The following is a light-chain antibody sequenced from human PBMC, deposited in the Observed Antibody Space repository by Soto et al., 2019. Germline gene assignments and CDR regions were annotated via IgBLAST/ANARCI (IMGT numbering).Light chain of an antibody. V-gene: IGKV3-20*01. Sequence: EIVLTQSPGTLSLSPGERATLSCRASQSVSSSYLAWYQQKPGQAPRLLIFGASSRATGIPDRFRGSGSGTDFTHTISRLEPEDFAVYYCQQYGSSPQAFGPGTKVDIK. CDR3: QQYGSSPQA. J-gene: IGKJ3*01. CDR1: QSVSSSY. CDR2: GAS.